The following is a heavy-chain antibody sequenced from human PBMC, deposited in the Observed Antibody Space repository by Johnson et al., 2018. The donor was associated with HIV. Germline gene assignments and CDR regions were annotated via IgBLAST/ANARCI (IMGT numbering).Heavy chain of an antibody. J-gene: IGHJ3*02. CDR3: ARGSQEMVTIWNAFDI. V-gene: IGHV3-7*02. D-gene: IGHD5-24*01. CDR2: IKQDGSEK. CDR1: GFTFSTYW. Sequence: VQLVESGGDLVQPGGSLRLSCAVSGFTFSTYWMTWVRQAPGKGLEWVANIKQDGSEKYYVDSVKGRFTVSRDNSKNTRYLQMNSLRGEDTAVYYCARGSQEMVTIWNAFDIWGQGTMGTVSS.